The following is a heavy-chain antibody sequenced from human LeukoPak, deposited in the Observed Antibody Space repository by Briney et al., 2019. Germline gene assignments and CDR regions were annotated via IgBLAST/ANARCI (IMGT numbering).Heavy chain of an antibody. Sequence: SETLSLTCTVSGGSISSYYWSWIRQPPGKGLEWIGYIYYSGSTNYNPSLKSRVTISVDTSKNQFSLKLSSVTAADTAVYYCARIGIQLSTRGSFDIWGQGTMVTVSS. CDR2: IYYSGST. CDR1: GGSISSYY. CDR3: ARIGIQLSTRGSFDI. J-gene: IGHJ3*02. V-gene: IGHV4-59*12. D-gene: IGHD5-18*01.